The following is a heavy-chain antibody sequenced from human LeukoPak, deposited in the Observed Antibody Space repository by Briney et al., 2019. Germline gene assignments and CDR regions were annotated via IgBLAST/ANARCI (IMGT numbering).Heavy chain of an antibody. CDR2: IYYSGST. J-gene: IGHJ4*02. V-gene: IGHV4-59*01. CDR3: ARHDGSSYYYDY. D-gene: IGHD3-22*01. CDR1: GRSISTYY. Sequence: TTSETLSLTCTVSGRSISTYYWSWVRQPPGKGLEWLGYIYYSGSTEYNPSLKSRVTVSVDTSKNQFSLKLSSVTAADTAVYYCARHDGSSYYYDYWGQGTLVTVSS.